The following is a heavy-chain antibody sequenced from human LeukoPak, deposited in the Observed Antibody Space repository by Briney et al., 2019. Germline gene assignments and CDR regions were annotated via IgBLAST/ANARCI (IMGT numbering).Heavy chain of an antibody. D-gene: IGHD6-13*01. CDR3: AREAAAGTRIDY. V-gene: IGHV1-46*01. J-gene: IGHJ4*02. CDR2: INPSGGST. CDR1: GYTFTSYY. Sequence: VGSVKVSCKASGYTFTSYYMHWVRQAPGQGLEWMGIINPSGGSTSYAQKFQGRVTMTRDTSTSTVYMELSSLRSEDTAVYYCAREAAAGTRIDYRGQGTLVTVSS.